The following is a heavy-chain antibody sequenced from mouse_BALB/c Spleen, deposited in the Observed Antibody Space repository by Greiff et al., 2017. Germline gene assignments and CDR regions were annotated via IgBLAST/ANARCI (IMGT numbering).Heavy chain of an antibody. J-gene: IGHJ3*01. CDR2: ISYSGST. CDR1: GYSITSDYA. D-gene: IGHD2-14*01. Sequence: EVQLQQSGPGLVKPSQSLSLTCTVTGYSITSDYAWNWIRQFPGNKLEWMGYISYSGSTSYNPSLKSRISITRDTSKNQFFLQLNSVTTEDTATYYCARSSYRPFAYWGQGTLVTVSA. CDR3: ARSSYRPFAY. V-gene: IGHV3-2*02.